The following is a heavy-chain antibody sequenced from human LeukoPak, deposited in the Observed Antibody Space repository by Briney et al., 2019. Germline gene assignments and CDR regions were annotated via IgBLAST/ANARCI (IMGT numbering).Heavy chain of an antibody. CDR3: VKDLTYGDGRWEFDV. CDR2: IYGSGTGT. CDR1: GFSVGYYA. D-gene: IGHD2-8*01. J-gene: IGHJ5*02. Sequence: RGSLRLSCVVSGFSVGYYATAWVRQAPGKGLEWVSGIYGSGTGTFYTDAVQGRFTISKDNSKNIVYLQMNSLRVEDTAIYRCVKDLTYGDGRWEFDVWGQGTLVIVSS. V-gene: IGHV3-23*01.